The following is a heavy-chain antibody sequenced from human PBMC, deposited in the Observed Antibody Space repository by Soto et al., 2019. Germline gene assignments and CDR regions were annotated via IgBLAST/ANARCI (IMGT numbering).Heavy chain of an antibody. J-gene: IGHJ4*02. CDR2: IIPIFGTA. Sequence: SVKVSCKASGGTFSSYASSWVRQAPGQGLEWMGGIIPIFGTANYAQKFQGRVTITADESTSTAYMELSSLRSEDTAVYYCARDQFPKNYFDYWGQGTLVTVSS. CDR3: ARDQFPKNYFDY. CDR1: GGTFSSYA. V-gene: IGHV1-69*13.